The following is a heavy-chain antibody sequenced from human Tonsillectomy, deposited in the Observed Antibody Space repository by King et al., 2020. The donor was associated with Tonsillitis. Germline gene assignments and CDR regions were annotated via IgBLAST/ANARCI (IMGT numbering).Heavy chain of an antibody. J-gene: IGHJ6*02. CDR3: AKCPYDFWSGGLYYAMDV. D-gene: IGHD3-3*01. V-gene: IGHV3-23*04. CDR2: MSGAGART. Sequence: VQLVESGGGLVQPGGSLRLSCASSGFTFITYAMTCVRQAPGKGLEWVSGMSGAGARTYHAHSVEGRFTISRYNSKNTLYLQRKSLTAEDTAVYYCAKCPYDFWSGGLYYAMDVWGQGTTVTVSS. CDR1: GFTFITYA.